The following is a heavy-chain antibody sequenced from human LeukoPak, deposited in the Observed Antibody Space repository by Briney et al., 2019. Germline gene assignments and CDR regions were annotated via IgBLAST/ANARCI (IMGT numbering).Heavy chain of an antibody. CDR1: GFTFSHAW. D-gene: IGHD2/OR15-2a*01. V-gene: IGHV3-23*01. J-gene: IGHJ6*02. CDR2: ITGDGGAT. CDR3: ATKVEYCTSTSCQKSFYGMDV. Sequence: GGSLRLSCAAFGFTFSHAWMSWVRQTPGKGLEWVSSITGDGGATFYAESVKGRFTISRDNSKYMLYLHLNSLRTEDTAVYYCATKVEYCTSTSCQKSFYGMDVWGQGTTVTVSS.